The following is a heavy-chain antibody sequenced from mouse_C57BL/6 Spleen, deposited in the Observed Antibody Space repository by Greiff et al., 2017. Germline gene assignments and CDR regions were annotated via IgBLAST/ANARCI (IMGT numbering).Heavy chain of an antibody. V-gene: IGHV1-80*01. CDR3: AREDYGSSYYY. Sequence: VQLQESGAELVKPGASVKISCKASGYAFSSYWMNWVKQRPGKGLEGIGQIYPGDGDTNYNGKFKGKATLTADKSSSTAYMQLSSLTSEDSAVYFCAREDYGSSYYYWGQGTTLTVSS. J-gene: IGHJ2*01. D-gene: IGHD1-1*01. CDR2: IYPGDGDT. CDR1: GYAFSSYW.